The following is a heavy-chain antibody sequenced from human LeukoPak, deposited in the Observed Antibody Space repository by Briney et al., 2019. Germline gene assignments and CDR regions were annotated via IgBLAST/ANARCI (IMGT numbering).Heavy chain of an antibody. D-gene: IGHD5-24*01. CDR1: GGSISSSSYY. Sequence: PSETLSLTCTVSGGSISSSSYYWGWIRQPPGKGLEWIGSIYYSGSTYYNPSLKSRVTISVDTSKNQFSLKLSSVTAADTAVYYCATDQYGYNSYWGQGTLVTVSS. J-gene: IGHJ4*02. CDR2: IYYSGST. CDR3: ATDQYGYNSY. V-gene: IGHV4-39*01.